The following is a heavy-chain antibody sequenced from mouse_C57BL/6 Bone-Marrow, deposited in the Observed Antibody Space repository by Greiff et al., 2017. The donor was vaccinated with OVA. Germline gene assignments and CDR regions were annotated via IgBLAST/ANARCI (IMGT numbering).Heavy chain of an antibody. CDR3: ARNAFYAMDY. V-gene: IGHV1-26*01. CDR2: INPNNGGT. J-gene: IGHJ4*01. CDR1: GYTFTDYY. Sequence: EVQLQQSGPELVKPGASVKISCKASGYTFTDYYMNWVKQSHGKSLEWIGDINPNNGGTSYNQKFKGKATLTVDKSSSTAYMELRSLTSEDSAVYYCARNAFYAMDYWGQGTSVTVSS.